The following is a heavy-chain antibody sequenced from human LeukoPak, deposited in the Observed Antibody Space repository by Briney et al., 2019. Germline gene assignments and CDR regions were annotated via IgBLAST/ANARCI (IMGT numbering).Heavy chain of an antibody. Sequence: PSETLSLTCTVSGGSISSYYWSWIRQPPGKGLEWIGYIYYSGSTNYNPSLKSRVTISVDTSKNQFSLKLSSVTAADTAVYYCASCYYDILTGLDYFDYWGQGTLVTVSS. V-gene: IGHV4-59*01. CDR1: GGSISSYY. CDR2: IYYSGST. CDR3: ASCYYDILTGLDYFDY. D-gene: IGHD3-9*01. J-gene: IGHJ4*02.